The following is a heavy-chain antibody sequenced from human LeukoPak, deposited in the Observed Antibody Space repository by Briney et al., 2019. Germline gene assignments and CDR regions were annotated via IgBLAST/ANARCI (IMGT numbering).Heavy chain of an antibody. CDR2: IYSGGST. J-gene: IGHJ4*02. V-gene: IGHV3-66*01. CDR1: GFTVSSNY. CDR3: AREPPDSSGYYDY. Sequence: GGSLRLSCAASGFTVSSNYMSWVRQAPGKGLEWVSVIYSGGSTYYADSVKGRFTISRDNSKNTLYLQMNSLRAEDTAVYYCAREPPDSSGYYDYWGQGTLVTVSS. D-gene: IGHD3-22*01.